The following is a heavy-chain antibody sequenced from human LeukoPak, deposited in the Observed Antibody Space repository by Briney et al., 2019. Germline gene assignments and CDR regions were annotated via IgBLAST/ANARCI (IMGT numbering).Heavy chain of an antibody. CDR2: VFYTGTT. CDR1: GGSISSTSYY. J-gene: IGHJ4*02. D-gene: IGHD3-10*01. CDR3: ARQVLLAFDY. Sequence: PSETLSLTCSVSGGSISSTSYYWDWIRQPPGKGLEWIGTVFYTGTTYYNPSLKSRVTISVDTSNNQFSLKLSSVTAAATALYYCARQVLLAFDYWGQGALVTVSS. V-gene: IGHV4-39*01.